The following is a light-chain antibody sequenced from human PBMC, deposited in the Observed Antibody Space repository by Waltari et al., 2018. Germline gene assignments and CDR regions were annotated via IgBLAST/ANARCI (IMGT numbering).Light chain of an antibody. J-gene: IGLJ2*01. CDR1: STDLGSSTL. Sequence: QSALTQPASVSGSPGQSITISCTGSSTDLGSSTLVSWYQHHPDKAPKLLIYECTERPSGISHRFSGSKAGNTASLTISKLQAEDEADYYCFSYADGRSLVFGGGTKLTVL. CDR3: FSYADGRSLV. CDR2: ECT. V-gene: IGLV2-23*01.